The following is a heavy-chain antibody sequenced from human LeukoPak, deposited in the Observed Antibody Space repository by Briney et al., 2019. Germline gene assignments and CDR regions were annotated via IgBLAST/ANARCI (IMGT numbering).Heavy chain of an antibody. D-gene: IGHD3-10*01. V-gene: IGHV4-39*01. CDR3: ATTYYYGSGSPD. J-gene: IGHJ4*02. CDR1: GGSISSSSYY. Sequence: PSETLSLTCTVSGGSISSSSYYWGWIRQPPGKGLEWIGSIYYSGSTYYNPSLKSRVTISVDTSKNQFSLKLSSVTAADTAVYYCATTYYYGSGSPDWGQGTLVTVSS. CDR2: IYYSGST.